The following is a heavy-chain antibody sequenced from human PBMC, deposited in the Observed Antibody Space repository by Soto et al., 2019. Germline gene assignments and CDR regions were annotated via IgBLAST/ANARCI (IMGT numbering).Heavy chain of an antibody. V-gene: IGHV1-18*01. J-gene: IGHJ5*02. CDR2: ISAYNGNT. Sequence: GASVKVSCKASAYTFTSYGISWVRQAPAQGLEWMGWISAYNGNTNYAQKLQGRVTMTTDTSTSTAYMELRSLRSDDTAVYYCARGVRYFDWLLIGRNWFDPWGQGTLVTVSS. D-gene: IGHD3-9*01. CDR1: AYTFTSYG. CDR3: ARGVRYFDWLLIGRNWFDP.